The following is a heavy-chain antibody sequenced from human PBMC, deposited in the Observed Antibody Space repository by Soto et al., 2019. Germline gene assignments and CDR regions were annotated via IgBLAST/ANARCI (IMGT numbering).Heavy chain of an antibody. CDR2: IYYSGST. J-gene: IGHJ4*02. CDR3: AREATKFAAFDD. V-gene: IGHV4-31*03. CDR1: GGSISSGGYY. D-gene: IGHD2-8*01. Sequence: QVQLQESGPGLVKPSQTLSLTCTVSGGSISSGGYYWSWIRQHPGKGLEWIGYIYYSGSTYYNPSLKSRVTIPVDTSKNQFSLKLSSVTAADTAVYYCAREATKFAAFDDWGQGTLVTVSS.